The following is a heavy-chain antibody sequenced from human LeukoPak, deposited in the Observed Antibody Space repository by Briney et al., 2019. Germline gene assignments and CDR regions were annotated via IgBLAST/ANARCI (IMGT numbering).Heavy chain of an antibody. CDR3: ARDQPIESYYDFWSGYVDAFDI. Sequence: PGGSLRLSCAASGFTFSSYWMSWVRQAPGKGLEWVANIKQDGSEKYYVDSVKGRFTISRDNAKNSLYLQMNSLRAEDTAVYYCARDQPIESYYDFWSGYVDAFDIWGQGTMVTVSS. CDR1: GFTFSSYW. V-gene: IGHV3-7*01. J-gene: IGHJ3*02. CDR2: IKQDGSEK. D-gene: IGHD3-3*01.